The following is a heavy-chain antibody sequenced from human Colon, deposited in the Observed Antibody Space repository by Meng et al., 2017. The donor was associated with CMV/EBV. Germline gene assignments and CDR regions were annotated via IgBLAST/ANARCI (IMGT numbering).Heavy chain of an antibody. CDR2: AKNKAHNYGT. Sequence: GGSLRLSCAVSGLDVNINYMTWVRQSPGKGLEWVGRAKNKAHNYGTEYAASVKGRFTISRDDSSDSMYLQMNSLKHEDTAVYYCVRDGRRYAFDYWGQGTLVTVSS. V-gene: IGHV3-72*01. CDR3: VRDGRRYAFDY. J-gene: IGHJ4*02. CDR1: GLDVNINY. D-gene: IGHD2-8*01.